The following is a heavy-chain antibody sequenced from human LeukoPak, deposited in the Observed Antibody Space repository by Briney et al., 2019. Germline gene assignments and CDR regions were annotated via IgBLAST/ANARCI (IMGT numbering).Heavy chain of an antibody. CDR3: AADGEDGYDSFVVGDRFDY. Sequence: SVKVSCKASGFTFTSSAVQWVRQARGQRLEWIGWIVVGSGNTNYTQKFQERVTITRDMSTSTAYMELSSLRSEDTAVYYCAADGEDGYDSFVVGDRFDYWGQGTLVTVSS. J-gene: IGHJ4*02. D-gene: IGHD5-12*01. CDR2: IVVGSGNT. V-gene: IGHV1-58*01. CDR1: GFTFTSSA.